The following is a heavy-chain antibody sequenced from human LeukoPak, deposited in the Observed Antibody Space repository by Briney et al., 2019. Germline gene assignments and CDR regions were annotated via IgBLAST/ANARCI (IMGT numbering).Heavy chain of an antibody. D-gene: IGHD2-2*01. CDR1: GGSISSYY. V-gene: IGHV4-59*01. Sequence: SETLSLTCTVSGGSISSYYWSWIRQPPGKGLEWIGYIYYSGSTNYNPSLKSRVTISVDTSKNQFSLKLSSVTAADTAVYYCARDRLSSTSPSSWLDPWGQGTLVTVSS. J-gene: IGHJ5*02. CDR2: IYYSGST. CDR3: ARDRLSSTSPSSWLDP.